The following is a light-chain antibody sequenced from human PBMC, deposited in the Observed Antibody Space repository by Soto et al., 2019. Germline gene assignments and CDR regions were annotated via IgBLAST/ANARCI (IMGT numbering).Light chain of an antibody. J-gene: IGLJ2*01. CDR3: CSYAGSYTPL. Sequence: QPALTQPRSVSGSPGQSVTISCTGTSSDVGGYNYVSWYQQHPGKAPKLMIYDVSKRPSGVPDRFSGSKSGNTASLTISGLQAEDEADYYCCSYAGSYTPLFGGGTKVTVL. CDR2: DVS. CDR1: SSDVGGYNY. V-gene: IGLV2-11*01.